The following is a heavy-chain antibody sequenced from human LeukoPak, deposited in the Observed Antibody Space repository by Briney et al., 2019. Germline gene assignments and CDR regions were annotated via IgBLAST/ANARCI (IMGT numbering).Heavy chain of an antibody. CDR1: GGSISSYY. J-gene: IGHJ4*02. D-gene: IGHD4-17*01. V-gene: IGHV4-4*07. CDR3: ARLSTVTTSFDY. CDR2: IYTSGTT. Sequence: SETLSLTCTVSGGSISSYYWSWIRQPAGKGLEWIGRIYTSGTTHYNPSLKSRVTMSVDTSKNQFSLKPSSVTAADTAVYYCARLSTVTTSFDYWGQGTLVTVSS.